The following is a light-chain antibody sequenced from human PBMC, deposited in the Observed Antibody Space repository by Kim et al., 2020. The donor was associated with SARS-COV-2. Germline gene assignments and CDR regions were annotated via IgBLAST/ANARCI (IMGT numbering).Light chain of an antibody. CDR2: GKN. V-gene: IGLV3-19*01. Sequence: LGQTVRITCQGDSLRSYYASWYQQKPVQAPVLVIYGKNNPPSDIPDRFSVSSSGNTASLTIAGAQAEDEADYYCNCRENSGNHLGVFGGGTQLTVL. CDR3: NCRENSGNHLGV. J-gene: IGLJ2*01. CDR1: SLRSYY.